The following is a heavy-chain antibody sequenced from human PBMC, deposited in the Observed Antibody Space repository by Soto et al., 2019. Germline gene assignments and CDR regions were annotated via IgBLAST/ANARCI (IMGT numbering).Heavy chain of an antibody. V-gene: IGHV4-34*01. D-gene: IGHD4-17*01. CDR1: GGSFSGYY. J-gene: IGHJ5*02. CDR2: INHSGST. Sequence: QVQLQQWGAGLLKPSETLSLTCAVYGGSFSGYYWSWIRQPPGKGLEWIGEINHSGSTNYNPSLKSRVTISVDTSKTQFSLKLSSVTAADTAVYYCARDPAMTTVGNWFDPWGQGTLVTVSS. CDR3: ARDPAMTTVGNWFDP.